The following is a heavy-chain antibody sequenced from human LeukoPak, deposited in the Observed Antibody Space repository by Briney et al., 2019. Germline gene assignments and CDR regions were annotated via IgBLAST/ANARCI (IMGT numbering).Heavy chain of an antibody. Sequence: GGSLRLSCAASGFDFSSYGMHWVRQAPGKGLEWVAYIHYDSTTEDYADSVQGRFIISRDNSKNTLYLQMNSLRVEDTAVYYCARVGGHWGQGTLVTVSS. CDR2: IHYDSTTE. D-gene: IGHD3-10*01. J-gene: IGHJ4*02. CDR1: GFDFSSYG. CDR3: ARVGGH. V-gene: IGHV3-30*02.